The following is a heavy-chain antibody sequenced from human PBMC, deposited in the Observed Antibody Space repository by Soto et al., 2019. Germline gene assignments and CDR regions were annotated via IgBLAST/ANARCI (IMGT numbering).Heavy chain of an antibody. CDR1: GYTFTSYG. Sequence: QVQLVQSGAEVKNPGASVKVSCKASGYTFTSYGVSWVRQAPGQGLEWVGWISTYNGNANYAQKFQDRVTLTADISTSTAYIALGSMRSDDTAVYYWARDLRSKYGDFDSFHVLGQGTMITVSS. CDR2: ISTYNGNA. CDR3: ARDLRSKYGDFDSFHV. V-gene: IGHV1-18*01. D-gene: IGHD4-17*01. J-gene: IGHJ3*01.